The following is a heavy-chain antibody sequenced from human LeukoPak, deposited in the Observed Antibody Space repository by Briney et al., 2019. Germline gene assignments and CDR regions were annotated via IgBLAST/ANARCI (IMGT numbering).Heavy chain of an antibody. Sequence: WASVKVSCKASGYTFTSYAMNWVRQAPGQGLEWMGWINTNTGNPTYAQGFTGRFVFSLDTSVSTAHLQISSLKAEDTAVYYCARLALWFGELPDGSSDYYYYYMDVWGKGTTVTVSS. V-gene: IGHV7-4-1*02. CDR3: ARLALWFGELPDGSSDYYYYYMDV. CDR1: GYTFTSYA. D-gene: IGHD3-10*01. J-gene: IGHJ6*03. CDR2: INTNTGNP.